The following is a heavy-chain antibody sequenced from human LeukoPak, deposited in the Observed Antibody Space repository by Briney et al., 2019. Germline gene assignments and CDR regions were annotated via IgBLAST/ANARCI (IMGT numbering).Heavy chain of an antibody. CDR3: ARAALPAADYYYYMDV. CDR2: MNPNSGNT. Sequence: ASVKVSCKASGYTFTSYDINWVRQATGQGLEWMGWMNPNSGNTGYAQKFQGRVTMTRNTSISTAYMELSSLRSEDTAVYYCARAALPAADYYYYMDVWSKGTTVTVSS. V-gene: IGHV1-8*01. J-gene: IGHJ6*03. CDR1: GYTFTSYD. D-gene: IGHD2-2*02.